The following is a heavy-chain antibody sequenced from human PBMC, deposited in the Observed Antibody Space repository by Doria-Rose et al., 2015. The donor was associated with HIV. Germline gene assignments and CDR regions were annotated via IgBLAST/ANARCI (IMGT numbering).Heavy chain of an antibody. CDR2: IFSDDER. CDR1: GVSLSSPGMG. D-gene: IGHD6-13*01. J-gene: IGHJ4*02. CDR3: ARIKSSRWYHKYYFDF. V-gene: IGHV2-26*01. Sequence: SGPVLVKPTETLTLTCTVSGVSLSSPGMGVSWIRQPPGKALEWLANIFSDDERSYKTSLKSRLTISRGTSKSQVVLTMTDMGPVDTATYYCARIKSSRWYHKYYFDFWGQGTLVTVSA.